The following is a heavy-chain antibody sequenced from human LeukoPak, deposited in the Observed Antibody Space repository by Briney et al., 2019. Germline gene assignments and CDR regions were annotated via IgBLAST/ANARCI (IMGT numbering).Heavy chain of an antibody. Sequence: SETLSLTCTVSGGSISGSSYYWGWIRQPPGKGLEWIGSIYYSGSTYYNPSLKSRVTISVDTSKNQFSLKLSSVTAADTAVYYCASSSGWTFDYWGQGTLVTVSS. CDR3: ASSSGWTFDY. D-gene: IGHD6-19*01. V-gene: IGHV4-39*01. CDR2: IYYSGST. CDR1: GGSISGSSYY. J-gene: IGHJ4*02.